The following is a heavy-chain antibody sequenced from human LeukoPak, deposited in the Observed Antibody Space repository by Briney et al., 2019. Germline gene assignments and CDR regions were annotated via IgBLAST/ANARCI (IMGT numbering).Heavy chain of an antibody. CDR2: ISSSGSTI. J-gene: IGHJ4*02. Sequence: GGSLRLSCAASGFTFSDYYMSWIRQAPGKGLEWVSYISSSGSTIYYADSVKGRFTISRDNAKNSLYLQMNSPRAEDTAVYYCARDLGDFWSGYYYFDYWGQGTLVTVSS. CDR1: GFTFSDYY. D-gene: IGHD3-3*01. V-gene: IGHV3-11*04. CDR3: ARDLGDFWSGYYYFDY.